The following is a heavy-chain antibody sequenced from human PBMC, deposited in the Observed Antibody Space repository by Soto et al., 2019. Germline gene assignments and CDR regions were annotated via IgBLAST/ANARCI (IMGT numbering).Heavy chain of an antibody. Sequence: QLQLQESGTGLVKPSQTLSLTCAVSGGSISSGGYSWSWIRQPPGKGLEWIGYVYHSGSTYYNPSLKRRVPISVDSSKHQFSLKLSSVTAADTAVYYWARGGRYCTNGVCDTYWFDPWGQGTLVTVSS. D-gene: IGHD2-8*01. J-gene: IGHJ5*02. CDR1: GGSISSGGYS. CDR3: ARGGRYCTNGVCDTYWFDP. CDR2: VYHSGST. V-gene: IGHV4-30-2*01.